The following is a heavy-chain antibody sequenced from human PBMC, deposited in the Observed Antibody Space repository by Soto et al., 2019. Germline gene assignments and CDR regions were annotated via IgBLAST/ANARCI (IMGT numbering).Heavy chain of an antibody. CDR3: ARVTVEMDKLGYYYSYGVDV. CDR1: GDSVTSGSHY. Sequence: SETLSLTCTVSGDSVTSGSHYWSWIRQPPGKGLEYIGYIFYSENTSYHPSLKSRVTISVDTSKNQFSLKLSSVTAADTALYYCARVTVEMDKLGYYYSYGVDVWGQGTTVTVSS. V-gene: IGHV4-61*01. D-gene: IGHD2-2*03. J-gene: IGHJ6*02. CDR2: IFYSENT.